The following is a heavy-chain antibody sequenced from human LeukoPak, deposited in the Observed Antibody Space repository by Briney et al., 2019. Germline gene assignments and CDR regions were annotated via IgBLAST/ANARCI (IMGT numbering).Heavy chain of an antibody. J-gene: IGHJ3*02. CDR1: GGSISSYY. CDR3: ARVGVWGSYRRDAFDI. Sequence: SETLSLTCTVSGGSISSYYWSWIRQPPGKGLEWIRYIYYSGSTNYNPSLKSRVTISVDTSKNQFSLKLSSVTAADTAVYYCARVGVWGSYRRDAFDIWGQGTMVTVSS. D-gene: IGHD3-16*02. CDR2: IYYSGST. V-gene: IGHV4-59*01.